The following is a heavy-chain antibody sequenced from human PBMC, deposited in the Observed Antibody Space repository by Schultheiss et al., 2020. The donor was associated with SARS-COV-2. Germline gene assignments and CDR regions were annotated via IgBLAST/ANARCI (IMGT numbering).Heavy chain of an antibody. CDR3: TTGSGWGS. J-gene: IGHJ5*02. CDR1: GFTFSNSD. V-gene: IGHV3-15*01. D-gene: IGHD3-10*01. Sequence: GESLKISCAASGFTFSNSDMNWVRQAPGKGLEWVGRIKSKTDGGTTDYAAPVKGRFSISRDDSKNTLYLQMDSLKTEDTAVYYCTTGSGWGSWGQGTLVTVSS. CDR2: IKSKTDGGTT.